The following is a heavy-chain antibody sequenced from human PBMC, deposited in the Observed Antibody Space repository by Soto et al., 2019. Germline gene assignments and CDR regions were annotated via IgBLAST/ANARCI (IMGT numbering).Heavy chain of an antibody. CDR3: ARNRFLEWLLY. J-gene: IGHJ4*02. CDR1: GFTFSSYS. Sequence: GGSLRLPCAASGFTFSSYSMNWVRQAPGKGLEWVSSISSSSSYIYYADSVKGRFTISRDNAKNPLYLQMNSLRAEDTAVYYCARNRFLEWLLYWGQGTLVTVSS. D-gene: IGHD3-3*01. V-gene: IGHV3-21*01. CDR2: ISSSSSYI.